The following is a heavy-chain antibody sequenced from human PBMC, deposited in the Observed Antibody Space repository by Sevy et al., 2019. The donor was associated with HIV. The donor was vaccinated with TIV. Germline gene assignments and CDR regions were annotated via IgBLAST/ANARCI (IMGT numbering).Heavy chain of an antibody. D-gene: IGHD2-2*01. J-gene: IGHJ6*02. V-gene: IGHV3-48*01. CDR2: ISSSSTI. Sequence: GGSLRLSCAASGFTFSSYSMNWVRQAPGKGLEWVSYISSSSTIYYADSVKGRFTISRDNAKNSLYLQMNSLRAEDTAVYYCARGAKDIVVVPAATVYYYYGMDVWGQGTTVTVSS. CDR3: ARGAKDIVVVPAATVYYYYGMDV. CDR1: GFTFSSYS.